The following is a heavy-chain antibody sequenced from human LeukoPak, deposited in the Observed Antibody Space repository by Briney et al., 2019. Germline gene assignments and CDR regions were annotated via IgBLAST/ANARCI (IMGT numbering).Heavy chain of an antibody. CDR2: IYTSGST. J-gene: IGHJ3*02. CDR3: ASRRGQGAFDI. V-gene: IGHV4-61*02. Sequence: SETLSLTCTVSGGSISSGSYYWSWIRQPAGKGLEWIGRIYTSGSTNYNPSLKSRVTISVDASKNQFSLKLSSVTAADTAVYYCASRRGQGAFDIWGQGTMVTVSS. CDR1: GGSISSGSYY. D-gene: IGHD1-14*01.